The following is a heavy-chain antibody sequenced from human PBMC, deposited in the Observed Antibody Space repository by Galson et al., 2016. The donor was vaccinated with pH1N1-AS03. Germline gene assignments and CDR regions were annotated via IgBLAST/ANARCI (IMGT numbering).Heavy chain of an antibody. J-gene: IGHJ5*02. CDR1: GISLTTSGVG. CDR3: AHTMTLRDGFDP. CDR2: IYWDDDK. Sequence: PALVKPTQTLTLTCTFSGISLTTSGVGVGWIRQPPGKALEWLALIYWDDDKRYSPSLRTRLTITKDTSKNQVVLTMTNVDPVDTATYYCAHTMTLRDGFDPLGPGTLVTVSS. V-gene: IGHV2-5*02.